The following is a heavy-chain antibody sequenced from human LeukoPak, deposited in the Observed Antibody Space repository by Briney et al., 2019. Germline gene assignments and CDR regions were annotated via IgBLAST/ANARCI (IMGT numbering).Heavy chain of an antibody. Sequence: GGSLRLSCAASGFTFDDYGMSWVRQAPGKGLEWVSGINWNGGSTGYADSVKGRFTISRDNAKNSLYLQMNSLRAEDTALYYCARDQAARPYYNFWSGYYPYYYYYMDVWGKGTTVTVSS. J-gene: IGHJ6*03. D-gene: IGHD3-3*01. CDR3: ARDQAARPYYNFWSGYYPYYYYYMDV. CDR1: GFTFDDYG. CDR2: INWNGGST. V-gene: IGHV3-20*04.